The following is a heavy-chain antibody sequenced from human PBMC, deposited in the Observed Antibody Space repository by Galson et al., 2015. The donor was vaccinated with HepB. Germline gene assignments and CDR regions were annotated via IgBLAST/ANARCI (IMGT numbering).Heavy chain of an antibody. CDR2: ISSSSSYI. Sequence: LRLSCAASGFTFSTYAMSWVRQAPGKGLEWVSSISSSSSYIYYADSVKGRFTISRDNAKNSLYLQMNSLRVEDTAVYYCARLPRSNPGGVWGKGTTVTVSS. CDR3: ARLPRSNPGGV. CDR1: GFTFSTYA. J-gene: IGHJ6*04. V-gene: IGHV3-21*01. D-gene: IGHD4-11*01.